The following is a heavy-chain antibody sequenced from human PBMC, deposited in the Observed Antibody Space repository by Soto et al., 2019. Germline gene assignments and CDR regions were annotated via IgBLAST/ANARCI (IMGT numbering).Heavy chain of an antibody. CDR2: ISAYNGNT. V-gene: IGHV1-18*01. CDR1: GYTFTSYG. D-gene: IGHD3-10*01. J-gene: IGHJ6*02. Sequence: QVPLVQSGAEVKKPGASVKVSCKASGYTFTSYGISWVRQAPGQGLEWMGWISAYNGNTNYAQKLQGRVTMTTDTSTSTAYMELRSLRSDDTAVYYCARDRNPISARNRDYGMDVWGQGTTVTVSS. CDR3: ARDRNPISARNRDYGMDV.